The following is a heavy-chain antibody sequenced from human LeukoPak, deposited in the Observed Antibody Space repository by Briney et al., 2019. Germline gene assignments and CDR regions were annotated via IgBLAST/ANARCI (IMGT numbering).Heavy chain of an antibody. Sequence: SETLSLTCTVSGGSISSSSYYWGWIRQPPGKGLEWIGSIYYSGSTYYNPSLKSRVTISVDTSKNQFSLKLSSVTAADTAVYYCARHSTGYSSDYWGQGTLVTVSS. CDR2: IYYSGST. J-gene: IGHJ4*02. D-gene: IGHD6-13*01. CDR3: ARHSTGYSSDY. V-gene: IGHV4-39*01. CDR1: GGSISSSSYY.